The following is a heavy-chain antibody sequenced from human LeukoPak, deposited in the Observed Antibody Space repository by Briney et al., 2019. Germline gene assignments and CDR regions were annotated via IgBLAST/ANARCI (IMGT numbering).Heavy chain of an antibody. CDR1: GGSISSYY. V-gene: IGHV4-59*01. CDR3: ARVRLPNYYYYYMDV. D-gene: IGHD2-15*01. CDR2: IYYSGST. J-gene: IGHJ6*03. Sequence: SETLSLTCTVSGGSISSYYWSWIRQPPGKGLEWIGYIYYSGSTNYNPSLKSRVTISVDTSKNQFSLKLSSVTAADTAVYYCARVRLPNYYYYYMDVWGKGTTVTVSS.